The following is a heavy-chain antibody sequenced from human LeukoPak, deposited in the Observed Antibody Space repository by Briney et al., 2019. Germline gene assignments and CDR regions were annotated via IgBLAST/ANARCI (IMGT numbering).Heavy chain of an antibody. CDR1: GYTFTDYY. Sequence: ASVKVSCKASGYTFTDYYTNWVRQAPGQGLEWMGWISPNSGDTKYAQNFQGEVTMTRDTSISTAYMELNNLNSDDTAVYYCARGSPASGRFPFNYWGQGTLVTVSS. V-gene: IGHV1-2*02. J-gene: IGHJ4*02. D-gene: IGHD6-19*01. CDR3: ARGSPASGRFPFNY. CDR2: ISPNSGDT.